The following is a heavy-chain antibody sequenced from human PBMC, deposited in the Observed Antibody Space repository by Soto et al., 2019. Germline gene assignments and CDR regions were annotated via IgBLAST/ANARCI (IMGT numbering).Heavy chain of an antibody. D-gene: IGHD4-17*01. V-gene: IGHV4-31*03. J-gene: IGHJ3*02. CDR2: IYYSGST. CDR3: ARYDGATTVNAFDI. Sequence: QVQLQESGPGLVKPSQTLSLTCTVSGGSISSGGYYWSWIRQHPGKGLEWIGYIYYSGSTYYNPSLKSRVTISVDTYKHQFSLKLSSVTAADTAVYYCARYDGATTVNAFDIWGQGTMVTVSS. CDR1: GGSISSGGYY.